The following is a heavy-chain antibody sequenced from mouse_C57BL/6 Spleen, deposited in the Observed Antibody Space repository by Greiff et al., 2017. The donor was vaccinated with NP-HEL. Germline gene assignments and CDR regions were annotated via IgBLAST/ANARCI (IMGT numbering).Heavy chain of an antibody. J-gene: IGHJ2*01. V-gene: IGHV5-9-1*02. Sequence: EVKLMESGEGLVKPGGSLKLSCAASGFTFSSYAMSWVRQTPEKRLEWVAYISSGGDYIYYADTVKGRFTISRDNARNTLYLQMSSLKSEDTAMYYCTRDGYSPYFDYWGQGTTLTVSS. CDR2: ISSGGDYI. D-gene: IGHD2-3*01. CDR1: GFTFSSYA. CDR3: TRDGYSPYFDY.